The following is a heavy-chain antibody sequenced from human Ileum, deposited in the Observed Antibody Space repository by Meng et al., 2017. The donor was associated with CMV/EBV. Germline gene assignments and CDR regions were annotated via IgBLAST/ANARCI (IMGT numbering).Heavy chain of an antibody. CDR2: IRSKVNNYAT. D-gene: IGHD3-22*01. J-gene: IGHJ4*02. CDR1: GFTFSGSA. Sequence: GESLKISCAASGFTFSGSAIHWVRQASGKGLEWVGRIRSKVNNYATAYAASVKGRFTVSRDDSKSTAYLQMNSLKTEDTAVYYCTSIYDTSGYPYWGQGTLVTVSS. CDR3: TSIYDTSGYPY. V-gene: IGHV3-73*01.